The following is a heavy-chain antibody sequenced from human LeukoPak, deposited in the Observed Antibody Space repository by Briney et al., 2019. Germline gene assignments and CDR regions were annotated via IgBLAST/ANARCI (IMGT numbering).Heavy chain of an antibody. J-gene: IGHJ5*02. CDR2: IYYSGST. V-gene: IGHV4-30-4*08. CDR3: AREMNHVVPAATWRWFDP. Sequence: SETLSLTCTVSGGSISSSVYYWGWIRQPPGKGLEWIGYIYYSGSTYYNPSLKSRVTISVDTSKNQFSLKLSSVTAADTAVYYCAREMNHVVPAATWRWFDPWGQGTLVTVSS. D-gene: IGHD2-2*01. CDR1: GGSISSSVYY.